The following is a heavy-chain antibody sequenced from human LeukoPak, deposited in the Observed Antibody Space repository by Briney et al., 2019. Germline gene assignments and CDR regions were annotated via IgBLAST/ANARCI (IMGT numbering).Heavy chain of an antibody. Sequence: SQTLSLTCAISGDSVSSNSSAWNWIRQSPSRGLEWLGRTYYRSKWYNDYAVSVKGRITINPDTSKYHFSPQLNSVTPEDTAIYYCARIGYSYSGPWGQGTLVTVSS. CDR1: GDSVSSNSSA. D-gene: IGHD1-26*01. V-gene: IGHV6-1*01. CDR3: ARIGYSYSGP. J-gene: IGHJ5*02. CDR2: TYYRSKWYN.